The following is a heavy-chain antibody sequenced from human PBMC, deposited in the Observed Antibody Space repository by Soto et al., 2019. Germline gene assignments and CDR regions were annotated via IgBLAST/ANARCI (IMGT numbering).Heavy chain of an antibody. V-gene: IGHV1-69*01. J-gene: IGHJ3*01. D-gene: IGHD6-19*01. CDR3: ASGVGGLGGSSGWPDYAFDV. Sequence: QVQLVQAGAAVRKPGSSVKVSCKASLGTFTKYAITWVRQAPRQGLEWMGGIVPLPGTTTYVQKFQGRVTISADESTSTAYLELSSLRSEDTAVYYCASGVGGLGGSSGWPDYAFDVWGQGTMVIVSS. CDR1: LGTFTKYA. CDR2: IVPLPGTT.